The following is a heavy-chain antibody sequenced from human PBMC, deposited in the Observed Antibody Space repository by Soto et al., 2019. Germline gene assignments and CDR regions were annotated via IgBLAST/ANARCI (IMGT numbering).Heavy chain of an antibody. CDR1: GYTFTSYG. Sequence: ASVKDSGKASGYTFTSYGISWVRQAPGQGLEWMGWINGYNGNTNYAQKLQGRVTMTTDTSTSTAYLELRSLRSDDTAVYYCARVRGYDSSGYSPLWGQGTLVTVSS. CDR3: ARVRGYDSSGYSPL. D-gene: IGHD3-22*01. CDR2: INGYNGNT. J-gene: IGHJ4*02. V-gene: IGHV1-18*01.